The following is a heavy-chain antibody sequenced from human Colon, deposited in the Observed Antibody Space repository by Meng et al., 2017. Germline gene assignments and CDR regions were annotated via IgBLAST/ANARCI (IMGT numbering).Heavy chain of an antibody. CDR2: ISPSNGDT. Sequence: VQSRDEGKTPRASVKVSSMAYAYTFTNYNNNWVRQSHRQGLEWMGMISPSNGDTGYAQKFQGRVRMTSDTSTSTVYMELSGLTSADTAMYYCVREGVASARFFDKWGQGTLVTVSS. CDR3: VREGVASARFFDK. J-gene: IGHJ4*02. D-gene: IGHD6-6*01. CDR1: AYTFTNYN. V-gene: IGHV1-46*01.